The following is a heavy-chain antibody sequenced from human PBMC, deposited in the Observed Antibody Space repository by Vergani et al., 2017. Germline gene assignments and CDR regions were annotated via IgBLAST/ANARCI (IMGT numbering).Heavy chain of an antibody. J-gene: IGHJ4*02. D-gene: IGHD4-17*01. V-gene: IGHV3-9*01. CDR2: ISWNSGSI. CDR1: GFTFDDYA. Sequence: EVQLVESGGGLVQPGRSLRLSCAASGFTFDDYAMHWARQAPGKGLEWVSGISWNSGSIGYADSVKGRFTISRDNAKNSLYLQMNSLRAEDTAVYYCARGSFGGDYADGFDYWGQGTLVTVSS. CDR3: ARGSFGGDYADGFDY.